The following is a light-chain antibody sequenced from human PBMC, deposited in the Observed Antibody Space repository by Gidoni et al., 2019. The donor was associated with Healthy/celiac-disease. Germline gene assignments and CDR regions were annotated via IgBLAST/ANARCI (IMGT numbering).Light chain of an antibody. CDR2: WAS. J-gene: IGKJ1*01. CDR1: QSVLYSSNNKNY. CDR3: QQYYGTPLT. Sequence: IVMTQSPDSLAVSLGERATIHCKSSQSVLYSSNNKNYLAWYQQKPGQPPKLLIYWASTRESGVPDRFSGSGSGTDFTLTISSLQAEDVAVYYCQQYYGTPLTFGQGTKVEIK. V-gene: IGKV4-1*01.